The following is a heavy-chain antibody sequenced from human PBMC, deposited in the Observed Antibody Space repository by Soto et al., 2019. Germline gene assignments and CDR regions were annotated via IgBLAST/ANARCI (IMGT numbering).Heavy chain of an antibody. CDR1: GFLLSNYA. J-gene: IGHJ4*02. Sequence: QVQLVESGGGVVQPGRSLRLSCAASGFLLSNYAMHWVRQAPGKGLECLGVISFDGSRTHYAGSMEGRFTISRDTSKNTLYLQMNSLRAEDTALYFCGREQNSGYYRTADYWGQGTLVTVSS. V-gene: IGHV3-30*14. CDR3: GREQNSGYYRTADY. D-gene: IGHD3-22*01. CDR2: ISFDGSRT.